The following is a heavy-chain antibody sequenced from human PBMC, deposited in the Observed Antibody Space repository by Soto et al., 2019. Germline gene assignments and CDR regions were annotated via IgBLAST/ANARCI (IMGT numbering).Heavy chain of an antibody. CDR1: GFTFGRHG. CDR3: ARDDDYGDNGLDY. Sequence: QVQLVDSGGGVVQPGGSLRLSCAASGFTFGRHGMHWVRQAPGQGLEWVAGIGSDGRRASYADSVKGRFTISRDNGKNTLYLQMHSLRAEETAVYYCARDDDYGDNGLDYWGQGTLVTVSS. D-gene: IGHD4-17*01. CDR2: IGSDGRRA. V-gene: IGHV3-33*01. J-gene: IGHJ4*02.